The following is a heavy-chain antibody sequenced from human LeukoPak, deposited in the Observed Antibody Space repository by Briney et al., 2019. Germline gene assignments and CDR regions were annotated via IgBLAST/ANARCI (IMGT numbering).Heavy chain of an antibody. V-gene: IGHV5-51*01. CDR2: IYPDDSQS. J-gene: IGHJ5*02. CDR1: GCPFYGYW. CDR3: ARYSAPTFRGNWFDP. Sequence: PGESLKISCKGSGCPFYGYWIGWVRQMPGKGLEWMGIIYPDDSQSKYSPAFQGQVTISADKSISTVYLQWSSLKASDTAMYYCARYSAPTFRGNWFDPWGQGTLVTVSS. D-gene: IGHD3-10*01.